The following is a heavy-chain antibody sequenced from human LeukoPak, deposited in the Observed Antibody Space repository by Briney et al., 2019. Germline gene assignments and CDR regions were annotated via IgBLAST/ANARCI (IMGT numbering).Heavy chain of an antibody. CDR3: ARGDDYGDSYFGY. D-gene: IGHD4-17*01. CDR2: IIPILGIA. Sequence: SVKVSCKASGGTFSSYAISWVRQAPGQGLEWMGRIIPILGIANYAQKFQGRVTITADKSTSTAYMELSSLRSEDTAVYYCARGDDYGDSYFGYWGQGTLVTVSS. CDR1: GGTFSSYA. V-gene: IGHV1-69*04. J-gene: IGHJ4*02.